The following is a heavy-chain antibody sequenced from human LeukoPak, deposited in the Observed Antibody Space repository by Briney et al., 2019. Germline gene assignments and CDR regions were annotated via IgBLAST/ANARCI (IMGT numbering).Heavy chain of an antibody. Sequence: GGSLRLSCAASGFTFSSYSMNWVRQAPGKGLEWVSSISSSSSYICYADSVKGRFTISRDNAKNSLYLQMNSLRAEDTAVYYCARDSAEDSSSSRFDPWGQGTLVTVSS. CDR2: ISSSSSYI. CDR3: ARDSAEDSSSSRFDP. CDR1: GFTFSSYS. J-gene: IGHJ5*02. V-gene: IGHV3-21*01. D-gene: IGHD6-6*01.